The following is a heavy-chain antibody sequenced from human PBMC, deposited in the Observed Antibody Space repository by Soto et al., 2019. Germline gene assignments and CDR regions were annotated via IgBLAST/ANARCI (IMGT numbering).Heavy chain of an antibody. V-gene: IGHV4-59*01. CDR3: ASLYCGGDCYSGDY. Sequence: QVQLQESGPGLVKPSETLSLTCTVSGGSISSYYWSWIRQPPGKGLEWIGYIYYSGSTNYNPSLTRRLTISVDTSQNQSPLKLSSVTAADTAVYYCASLYCGGDCYSGDYWGQGTLVTVSS. CDR1: GGSISSYY. J-gene: IGHJ4*02. CDR2: IYYSGST. D-gene: IGHD2-21*02.